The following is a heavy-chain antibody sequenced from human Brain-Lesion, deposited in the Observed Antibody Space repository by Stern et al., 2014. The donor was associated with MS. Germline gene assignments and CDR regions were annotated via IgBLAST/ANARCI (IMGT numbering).Heavy chain of an antibody. J-gene: IGHJ4*02. Sequence: QVQLVQSGPGLVKPSQTLSLTCTVSGGSISSGSDYWSWIRQPVGKGLEWIGRIHPSGSAFYTPPLKSRVTISTDTSMNQFSLELNPATAADTAIYYCASGYRIFDYWGQGILVTVSS. CDR2: IHPSGSA. D-gene: IGHD5-18*01. CDR1: GGSISSGSDY. V-gene: IGHV4-61*02. CDR3: ASGYRIFDY.